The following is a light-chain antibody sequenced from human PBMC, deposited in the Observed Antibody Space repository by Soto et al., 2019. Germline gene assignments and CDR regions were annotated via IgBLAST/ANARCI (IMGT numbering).Light chain of an antibody. CDR3: QHYNSYSEA. V-gene: IGKV1-5*03. Sequence: IQMTQSPSPLSGSVGDRVTITCRASQTISSWLAWYQQKKGKAPKXLIYKASTLKSGVPSRFSGSGYGTEFNLTISSLQTDDFATYYCQHYNSYSEAFGQGTKVDIK. CDR2: KAS. J-gene: IGKJ1*01. CDR1: QTISSW.